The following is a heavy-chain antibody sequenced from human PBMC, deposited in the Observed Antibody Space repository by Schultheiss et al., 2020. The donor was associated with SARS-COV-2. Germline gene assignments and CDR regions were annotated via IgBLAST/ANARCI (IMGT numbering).Heavy chain of an antibody. Sequence: SCAASGFTFSSYAMSWVRQAPGKGLEWVSAISGSGGSTYYADSVKGRFTISRDNSKNTLSLQMNSLRAEDTAVYYCTKDGQPGYGMDVWGQGTTVTVSS. V-gene: IGHV3-23*01. CDR2: ISGSGGST. CDR3: TKDGQPGYGMDV. D-gene: IGHD3-10*01. J-gene: IGHJ6*02. CDR1: GFTFSSYA.